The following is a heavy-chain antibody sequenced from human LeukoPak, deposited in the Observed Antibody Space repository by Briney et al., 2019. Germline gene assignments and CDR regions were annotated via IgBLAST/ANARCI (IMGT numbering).Heavy chain of an antibody. V-gene: IGHV1-8*01. Sequence: ASVKVSCKASGYTFTSYDINWVRQATGQGLEWMGWMNPNSGNTGYAQKFQGRVTMTRNTSISTAYMELSRLRSDDTAVYYCARRDSSSWGWDWFDPWGQGTLVTVSS. CDR1: GYTFTSYD. CDR2: MNPNSGNT. J-gene: IGHJ5*02. CDR3: ARRDSSSWGWDWFDP. D-gene: IGHD6-13*01.